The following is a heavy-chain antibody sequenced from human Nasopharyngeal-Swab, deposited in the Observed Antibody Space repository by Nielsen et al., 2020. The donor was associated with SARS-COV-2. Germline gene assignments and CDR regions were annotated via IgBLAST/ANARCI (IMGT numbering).Heavy chain of an antibody. D-gene: IGHD6-13*01. V-gene: IGHV3-43*01. CDR1: GFTFDDYT. CDR3: ARDEGYSSSWYYYYYYGMDV. Sequence: GEFLKISCAASGFTFDDYTMHWVRQAPGKGLEWVSLISWDGGSTYSADSVKGRFTISRDYSKNTLYLQMNSLRAEDTAVYYCARDEGYSSSWYYYYYYGMDVWGQGTTVTVSS. CDR2: ISWDGGST. J-gene: IGHJ6*02.